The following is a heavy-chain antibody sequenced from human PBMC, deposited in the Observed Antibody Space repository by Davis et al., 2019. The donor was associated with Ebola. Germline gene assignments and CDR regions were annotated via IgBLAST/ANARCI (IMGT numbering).Heavy chain of an antibody. J-gene: IGHJ6*04. Sequence: HSQTLSLTCAISGDSVSINSAGWNWIRQSPSRGLEWLGRTYYTSKWFNHYAVSVKSRITINPDTSKNQFSLQLNSVTPEDTAVYYCVRGWGRSGLDVWGEGTTVTVSS. CDR2: TYYTSKWFN. V-gene: IGHV6-1*01. D-gene: IGHD3-16*01. CDR1: GDSVSINSAG. CDR3: VRGWGRSGLDV.